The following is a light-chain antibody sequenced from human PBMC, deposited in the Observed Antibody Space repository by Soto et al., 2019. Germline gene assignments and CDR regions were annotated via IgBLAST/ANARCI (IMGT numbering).Light chain of an antibody. V-gene: IGKV3-11*01. CDR1: QSVTSY. CDR3: QQRSSWPIT. Sequence: EIVLTQSPATLSLSPGEIATLSFSASQSVTSYLAWYQQRPGQAPRLLINDASRRATGIPDRFSGSGSGADFTLTISSLEPEDFAVYYCQQRSSWPITFGQGTRLEIK. J-gene: IGKJ5*01. CDR2: DAS.